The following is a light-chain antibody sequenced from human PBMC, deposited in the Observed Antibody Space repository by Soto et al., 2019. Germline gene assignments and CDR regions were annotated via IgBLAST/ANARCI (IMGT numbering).Light chain of an antibody. J-gene: IGKJ1*01. CDR2: DAS. Sequence: DIQMTQSPSTLSACVGDRITITCRASQSVSAWVAWYQQKPGKAPKVVIYDASSLESGVPSRFAGCRSGTEFTLTINSLQPDDSATYYCQQYNNFPGTFGQGTTVEIK. V-gene: IGKV1-5*01. CDR3: QQYNNFPGT. CDR1: QSVSAW.